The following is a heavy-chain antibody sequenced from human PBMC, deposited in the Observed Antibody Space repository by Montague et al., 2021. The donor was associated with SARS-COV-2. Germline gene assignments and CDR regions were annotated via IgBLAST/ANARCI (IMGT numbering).Heavy chain of an antibody. J-gene: IGHJ4*02. D-gene: IGHD6-25*01. CDR3: ARRLGGSGWLDY. CDR2: IHSSGTT. CDR1: GGSISSGSYY. V-gene: IGHV4-39*01. Sequence: SETLSLTCTVAGGSISSGSYYWGWFRQPPGKGLEWIGNIHSSGTTYYKSPVTISVDTSKNQFSLKMTSVTAADTAVYYCARRLGGSGWLDYWGQGTLVTVSP.